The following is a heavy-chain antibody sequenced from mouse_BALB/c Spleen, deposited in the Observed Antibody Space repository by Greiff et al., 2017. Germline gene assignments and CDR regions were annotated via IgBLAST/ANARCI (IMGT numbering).Heavy chain of an antibody. V-gene: IGHV3-2*02. J-gene: IGHJ3*01. CDR2: ISYSGST. D-gene: IGHD4-1*01. CDR3: ARGGGTAWFAY. CDR1: GYSITSDYA. Sequence: EVQLQESGPGLVKPSQSLSLTCTVTGYSITSDYAWNWIRQFPGNKLEWMGYISYSGSTSYNPSLKSRISITRDTSKNQFFLQLNSVTTEDTATYYCARGGGTAWFAYWGQGTLVTVSA.